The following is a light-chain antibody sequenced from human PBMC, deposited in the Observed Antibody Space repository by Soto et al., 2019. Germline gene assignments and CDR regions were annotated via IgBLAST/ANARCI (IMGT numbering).Light chain of an antibody. CDR1: QSVSSN. CDR3: QQYNNWPPVT. J-gene: IGKJ1*01. V-gene: IGKV3-15*01. CDR2: GAS. Sequence: EIVMTRWPATLTEYPGERATLSCRASQSVSSNLAWYQQKPGQAPRLLIYGASTRATGIPARFSGSGSGTEFTLTISSLQSEDFAVYYCQQYNNWPPVTFGQGTKVDIK.